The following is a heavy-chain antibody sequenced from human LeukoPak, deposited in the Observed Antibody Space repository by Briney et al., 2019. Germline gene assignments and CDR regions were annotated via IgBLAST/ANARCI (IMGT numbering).Heavy chain of an antibody. J-gene: IGHJ3*02. Sequence: ASVKVSCNASVYTFTGYYMHWVRQAPGQGLEWMGWINPNSGGTNYAQKFQGRVTMTRDTSISTAYMELSRLRSDDTAVYYCARVGVVPAADAFDIWGQGTMVTVSS. CDR3: ARVGVVPAADAFDI. D-gene: IGHD2-2*01. CDR1: VYTFTGYY. CDR2: INPNSGGT. V-gene: IGHV1-2*02.